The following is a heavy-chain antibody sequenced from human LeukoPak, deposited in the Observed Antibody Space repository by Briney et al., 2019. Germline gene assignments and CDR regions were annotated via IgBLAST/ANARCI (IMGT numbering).Heavy chain of an antibody. J-gene: IGHJ4*02. Sequence: GGSLRLSCAASGFTFDSSWMSRVRQAPGRGLEWVANINQDGSEKYYVDSVRGRFTISRDNAKNSLYLQMNSLRAEDTAVYYCARDSAAWDYWGQGTLVTVSS. CDR1: GFTFDSSW. CDR2: INQDGSEK. D-gene: IGHD6-13*01. V-gene: IGHV3-7*01. CDR3: ARDSAAWDY.